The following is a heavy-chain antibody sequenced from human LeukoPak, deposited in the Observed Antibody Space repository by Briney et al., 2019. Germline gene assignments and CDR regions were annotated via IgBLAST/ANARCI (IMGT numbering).Heavy chain of an antibody. CDR2: ISSSGSTI. Sequence: GGSLRLSCAASGFTFSDYYMSWIRQAPGKGLEWVSYISSSGSTIYYADSVKGRFTISRDNAKNSLYLQMNSLRAEDTAVYYCARTYDSSGYYYRAFDYWGQGTLVTVSS. D-gene: IGHD3-22*01. CDR3: ARTYDSSGYYYRAFDY. V-gene: IGHV3-11*01. CDR1: GFTFSDYY. J-gene: IGHJ4*02.